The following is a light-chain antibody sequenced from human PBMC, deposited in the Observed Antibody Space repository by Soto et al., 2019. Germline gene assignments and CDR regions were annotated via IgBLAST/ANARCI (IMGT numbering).Light chain of an antibody. J-gene: IGLJ2*01. CDR1: TSDVGGYNY. CDR3: CSYAGTYTTA. CDR2: AVN. V-gene: IGLV2-11*01. Sequence: QSALTQPRSVSGSPGQSVTISCTGTTSDVGGYNYVSWYQHHPGKAPKLIIYAVNNRPSGVPDRFSGSKSGNTASLTISGLQAEDEADYYCCSYAGTYTTAFGGGTQLTVL.